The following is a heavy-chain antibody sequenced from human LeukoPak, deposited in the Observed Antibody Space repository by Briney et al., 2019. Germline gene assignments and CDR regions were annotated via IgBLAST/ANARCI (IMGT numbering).Heavy chain of an antibody. CDR1: GFTFSSYA. D-gene: IGHD2-2*01. J-gene: IGHJ6*02. CDR3: ARVGEYCSSTSCYEGYYYGMDV. CDR2: ISYDGSNK. V-gene: IGHV3-30-3*01. Sequence: PGGSLRLSCAASGFTFSSYAMHWVRQAPGKGLEWVAVISYDGSNKYYADSVKGRFTISRDNSKNTLYLQMNSLRAEDTAVYYCARVGEYCSSTSCYEGYYYGMDVWGQGTTVTVSS.